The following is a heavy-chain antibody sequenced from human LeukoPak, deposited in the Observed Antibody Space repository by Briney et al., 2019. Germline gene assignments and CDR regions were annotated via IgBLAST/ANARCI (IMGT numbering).Heavy chain of an antibody. Sequence: SETLSLTCTVSGGSISSYYWSWIRQPPGKGLEWIGYIYYSGSTNYNPSLKSRVTISVDTSKNQFSLKLSSVTAADTAVYYCARLSYSELCSSGWHCDYWGQGTLVTVSS. CDR1: GGSISSYY. CDR2: IYYSGST. V-gene: IGHV4-59*08. J-gene: IGHJ4*02. CDR3: ARLSYSELCSSGWHCDY. D-gene: IGHD6-19*01.